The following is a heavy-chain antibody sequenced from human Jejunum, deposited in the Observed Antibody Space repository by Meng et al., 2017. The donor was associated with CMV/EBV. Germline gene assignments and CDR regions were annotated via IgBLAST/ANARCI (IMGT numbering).Heavy chain of an antibody. Sequence: LRLSCSASGFTFSSHSMSWVRQAPGKGLKWVASITGSGGNTYYADSVKGRFTISRDNSKNTLYLQMNSLRADDTAVYYCARLSDSWGQGTRVTVSS. CDR1: GFTFSSHS. D-gene: IGHD2-15*01. V-gene: IGHV3-23*01. J-gene: IGHJ4*02. CDR2: ITGSGGNT. CDR3: ARLSDS.